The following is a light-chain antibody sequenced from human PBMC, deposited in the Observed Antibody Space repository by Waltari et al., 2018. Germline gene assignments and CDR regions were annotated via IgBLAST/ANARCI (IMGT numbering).Light chain of an antibody. CDR2: EVT. CDR1: SSDVGAYNY. Sequence: QSALTQPPSASGSPGQSVTISCTGTSSDVGAYNYVSWYQQYPGKAPKLIIYEVTNRPSGVPDRFAGSKSGNTASLTVSGLQADEEADYYCCSHGGSNNFYIFGTGTTVTVL. J-gene: IGLJ1*01. V-gene: IGLV2-8*01. CDR3: CSHGGSNNFYI.